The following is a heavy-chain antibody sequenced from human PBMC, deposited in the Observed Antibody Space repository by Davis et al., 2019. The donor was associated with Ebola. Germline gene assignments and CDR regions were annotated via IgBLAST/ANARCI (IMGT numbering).Heavy chain of an antibody. Sequence: MPSETLSLTCAVYGGSFSGYYWSWIRQPPGKGLEWIGEINHSGSTNYNPSLKSRVTISVDTSKNQFSLKLSSVTAADTAVYYCARFRRTFYYYYGMDVWGQGTTVTVFS. CDR1: GGSFSGYY. CDR2: INHSGST. D-gene: IGHD1/OR15-1a*01. V-gene: IGHV4-34*01. CDR3: ARFRRTFYYYYGMDV. J-gene: IGHJ6*02.